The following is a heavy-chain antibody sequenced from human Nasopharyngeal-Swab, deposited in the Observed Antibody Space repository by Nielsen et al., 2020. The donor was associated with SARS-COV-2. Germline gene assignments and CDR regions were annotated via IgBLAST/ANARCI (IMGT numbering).Heavy chain of an antibody. Sequence: GESLKISCAASGLGFSASPIIWVRQASGKGLERVGRIRNKVNSYATTYGVSVKGRFTISRDDSKNTAYLQMNSLKTEDTAVYFCARINPASGSYYDAIDIWGQGTMVTVSS. CDR1: GLGFSASP. V-gene: IGHV3-73*01. CDR3: ARINPASGSYYDAIDI. CDR2: IRNKVNSYAT. J-gene: IGHJ3*02. D-gene: IGHD1-26*01.